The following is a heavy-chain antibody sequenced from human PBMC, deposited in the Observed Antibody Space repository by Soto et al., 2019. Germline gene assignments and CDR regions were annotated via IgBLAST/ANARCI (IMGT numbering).Heavy chain of an antibody. J-gene: IGHJ4*02. Sequence: QVQLQESGPGLVKPSQTLSLTCTVSGGSISSGGYYWSWIRQHPGKGLEWIGYIYYSGTTYYNPSLKSRLTISVDTSKNQFSLKLSSVTAADTAVYYCARSPEATVTAFDYWGQGTLVTVSS. D-gene: IGHD4-17*01. CDR3: ARSPEATVTAFDY. CDR1: GGSISSGGYY. CDR2: IYYSGTT. V-gene: IGHV4-31*03.